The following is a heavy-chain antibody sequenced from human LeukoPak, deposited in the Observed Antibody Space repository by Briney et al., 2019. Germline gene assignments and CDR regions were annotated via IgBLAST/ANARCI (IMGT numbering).Heavy chain of an antibody. J-gene: IGHJ6*02. Sequence: GGSLRLSCAATGFTFSMYAMHWVRQAPGKGLEYVSAISSDGGSTYYANSVKGRFTISRDNSKNTLYLQMGSLRAEDMAVYYCVNYGMDVWGQGTTVTVSS. CDR2: ISSDGGST. CDR1: GFTFSMYA. CDR3: VNYGMDV. V-gene: IGHV3-64*01.